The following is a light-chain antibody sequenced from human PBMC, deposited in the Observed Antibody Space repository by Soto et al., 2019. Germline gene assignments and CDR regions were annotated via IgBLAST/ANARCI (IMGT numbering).Light chain of an antibody. J-gene: IGLJ2*01. CDR1: SSDVGGDNY. Sequence: QSALTQPPSASGSPGQSVTISCTGTSSDVGGDNYVSWYQQHPGKAPKLMIYEVIKRPSGVPDRFSGSKSGNTASLTVSGLQAEDEADYYCSSYAGSNVLFGGGTKVTVL. V-gene: IGLV2-8*01. CDR2: EVI. CDR3: SSYAGSNVL.